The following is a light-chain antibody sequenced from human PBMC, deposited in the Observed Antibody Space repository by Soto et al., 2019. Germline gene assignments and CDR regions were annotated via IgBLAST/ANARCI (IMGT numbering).Light chain of an antibody. CDR2: AAS. Sequence: DIQMTQSPSSLSASVGDRVTITGRASQSITGYLNWYQQKPGKVPKLLIYAASTLQSGVPSRFSGSGYGTDFSLTISSLQPEDFATYYCQQAHSFPITFGQGTRLEIK. CDR1: QSITGY. V-gene: IGKV1-39*01. J-gene: IGKJ5*01. CDR3: QQAHSFPIT.